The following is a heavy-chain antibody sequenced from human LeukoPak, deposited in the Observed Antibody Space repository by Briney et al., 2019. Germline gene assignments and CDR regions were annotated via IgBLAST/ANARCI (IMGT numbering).Heavy chain of an antibody. D-gene: IGHD5-24*01. CDR1: GFTFDDYG. CDR3: ARETPRRGETRDGYR. V-gene: IGHV3-20*04. Sequence: GGSLRLSCAASGFTFDDYGMSWVRQAPWKGLEWVSGINWNGGSTGYADSVKGRFTISRDNAKNSLYLQMNSLRAEDTAVYYCARETPRRGETRDGYRWGQGTLATVSS. CDR2: INWNGGST. J-gene: IGHJ4*02.